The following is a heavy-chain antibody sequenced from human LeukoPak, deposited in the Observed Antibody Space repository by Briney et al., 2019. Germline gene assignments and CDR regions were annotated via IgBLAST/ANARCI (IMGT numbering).Heavy chain of an antibody. CDR1: GFTFSSYA. J-gene: IGHJ5*02. CDR2: ISGSGGST. V-gene: IGHV3-23*01. D-gene: IGHD6-13*01. CDR3: ARGAAAAAWFDP. Sequence: GSLRLSCAASGFTFSSYAMSWVRQAPGKGLEWVSSISGSGGSTYYADSVKGRFTISRDNSKNTLYLQMNSLRGDDTAVYYCARGAAAAAWFDPWGQGTLVTVSS.